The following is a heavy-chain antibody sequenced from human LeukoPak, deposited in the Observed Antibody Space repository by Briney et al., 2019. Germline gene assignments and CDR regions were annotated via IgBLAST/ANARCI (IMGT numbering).Heavy chain of an antibody. V-gene: IGHV3-7*01. CDR2: IKQDGSEK. Sequence: GGSLRLSCVASGFSFSTYWMTWVRQAPGKGLEWVANIKQDGSEKYYVDSVKGRFTSSRDNAKNSLYLQMNRLRAEDTAVYYCARGYWNFGLWGRGTQVAVSS. CDR1: GFSFSTYW. CDR3: ARGYWNFGL. J-gene: IGHJ2*01.